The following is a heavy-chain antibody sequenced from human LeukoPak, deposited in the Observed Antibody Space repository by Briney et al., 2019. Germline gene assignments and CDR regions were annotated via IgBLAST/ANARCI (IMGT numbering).Heavy chain of an antibody. CDR2: VYRRGST. V-gene: IGHV4-4*02. CDR3: GRHAYGDSSAAFDI. Sequence: PSESLSLTCAVAVYSISSNDCWRWVRQFPGKGLECSGEVYRRGSTSYNPSLKSRVVISIDKSKNQYSLNLNSVTAADTAMYYCGRHAYGDSSAAFDIWGQGTMVIVSS. D-gene: IGHD4-17*01. J-gene: IGHJ3*02. CDR1: VYSISSNDC.